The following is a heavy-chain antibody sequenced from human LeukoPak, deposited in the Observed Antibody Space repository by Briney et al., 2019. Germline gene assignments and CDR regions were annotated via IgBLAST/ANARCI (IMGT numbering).Heavy chain of an antibody. V-gene: IGHV4-59*01. D-gene: IGHD3-3*01. CDR2: IYYSGST. J-gene: IGHJ4*02. Sequence: SETLSLTCTVSGGSISSYYWSWIRQPPGKRLDWIGHIYYSGSTNYNPSLKSRVTISVDTSKNQFSLKLSSVTAADTAVYYCASRSSIRSGYQDTLYYFDSWGQGTLVTVSS. CDR3: ASRSSIRSGYQDTLYYFDS. CDR1: GGSISSYY.